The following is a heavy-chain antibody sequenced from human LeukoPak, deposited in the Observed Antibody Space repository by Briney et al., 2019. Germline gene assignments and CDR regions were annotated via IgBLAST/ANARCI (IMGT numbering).Heavy chain of an antibody. V-gene: IGHV4-39*07. D-gene: IGHD1-26*01. Sequence: PSETLSLTCTVSGGSISSSSYYWSWIRQPPGKGLEWIGEINHSGSTNYNPSLKSRVTISVDTSKNQFSLKLSSVTAADTAVYYCARWDPFDAFDIWGQGAMATVSS. CDR3: ARWDPFDAFDI. CDR2: INHSGST. J-gene: IGHJ3*02. CDR1: GGSISSSSYY.